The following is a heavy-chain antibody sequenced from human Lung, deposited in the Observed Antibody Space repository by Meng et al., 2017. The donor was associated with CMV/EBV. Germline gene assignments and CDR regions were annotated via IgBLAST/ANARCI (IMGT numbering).Heavy chain of an antibody. D-gene: IGHD2-15*01. J-gene: IGHJ6*01. Sequence: GGSLRLXCATSGFTFSTYAMNWVRQAPGKGLEWVSTINSGSRGTIFYANSVRGRFTISRDDSRNTLYLQMISLIAEDTAIYYCAKRLPYYGMDVWGQGTAVTVSS. CDR3: AKRLPYYGMDV. V-gene: IGHV3-23*01. CDR2: INSGSRGTI. CDR1: GFTFSTYA.